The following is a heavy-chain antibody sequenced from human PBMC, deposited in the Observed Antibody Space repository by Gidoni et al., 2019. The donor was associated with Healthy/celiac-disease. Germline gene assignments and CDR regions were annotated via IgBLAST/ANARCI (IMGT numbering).Heavy chain of an antibody. D-gene: IGHD4-4*01. J-gene: IGHJ4*02. CDR2: MNPNSGNT. Sequence: QVQLLHSGAGVQKPEASVKVSCKAPGYTSTSYDINWVRQATGQGLESMGWMNPNSGNTGYAQKFQGRVTMTRNTSISTAYMELSSLRSEDTAVYYCARAFGMTTVTDFDYWGQGTLVTVSS. CDR1: GYTSTSYD. V-gene: IGHV1-8*01. CDR3: ARAFGMTTVTDFDY.